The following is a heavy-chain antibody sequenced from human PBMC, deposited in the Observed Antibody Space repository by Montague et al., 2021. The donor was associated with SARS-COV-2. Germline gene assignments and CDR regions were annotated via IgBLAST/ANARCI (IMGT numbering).Heavy chain of an antibody. Sequence: SETLSLTCTVSGGSFKNYHWSWIRQPPGKGLEWIGYVHHDGSSGSANYNPSVWSRVTISVDTSKKQFSLHLSSVTPADTAVYFCARVFDNSGYALDYWGQGTRVTVSS. CDR1: GGSFKNYH. CDR3: ARVFDNSGYALDY. D-gene: IGHD5-12*01. J-gene: IGHJ4*02. CDR2: VHHDGSSGSA. V-gene: IGHV4-59*01.